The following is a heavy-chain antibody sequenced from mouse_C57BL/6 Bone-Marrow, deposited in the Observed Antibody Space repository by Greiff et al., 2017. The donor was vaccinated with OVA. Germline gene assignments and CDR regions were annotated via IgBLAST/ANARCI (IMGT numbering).Heavy chain of an antibody. CDR1: GYTFTEYT. CDR3: ARHEEYGSSYNWYFDV. J-gene: IGHJ1*03. D-gene: IGHD1-1*01. CDR2: FYPGSGSI. V-gene: IGHV1-62-2*01. Sequence: VKLQESGAELVKPGASVKLSCKASGYTFTEYTIHWVKQRSGQGLEWIGWFYPGSGSIKYNEKFKDKATLTADKSSSTVYMELSRLTSEDSAVYFCARHEEYGSSYNWYFDVWGTGTTVTVSS.